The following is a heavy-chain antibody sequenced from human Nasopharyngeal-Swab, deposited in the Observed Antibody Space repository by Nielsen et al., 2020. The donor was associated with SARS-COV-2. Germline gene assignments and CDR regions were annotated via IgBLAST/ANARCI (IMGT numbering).Heavy chain of an antibody. CDR2: ISYDGSNK. CDR1: GFTFSSYA. CDR3: AKDPGSTVTTTDDY. Sequence: GGSLRLSCAASGFTFSSYAMHWVRQAPGKGLEWAAVISYDGSNKYYADSVKGRFTISRDNSKNTLYLQMNSLRAEDTAVYYCAKDPGSTVTTTDDYWGQGTLVTVSS. D-gene: IGHD4-17*01. J-gene: IGHJ4*02. V-gene: IGHV3-30*04.